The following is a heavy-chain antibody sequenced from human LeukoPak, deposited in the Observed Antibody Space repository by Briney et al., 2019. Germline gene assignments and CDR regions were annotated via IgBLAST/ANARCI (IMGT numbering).Heavy chain of an antibody. J-gene: IGHJ4*02. V-gene: IGHV1-24*01. CDR1: GYTLTELS. CDR3: ARAPPSRGWLQLSAGFDY. Sequence: ASVKVSCKVSGYTLTELSIHWVRQAPGKGLEWMGSFDPEDGETIYAQKFQGRVTITRDTSASTAYMELSSLRSEDTAVYYCARAPPSRGWLQLSAGFDYWGQGTLVTVSS. D-gene: IGHD5-24*01. CDR2: FDPEDGET.